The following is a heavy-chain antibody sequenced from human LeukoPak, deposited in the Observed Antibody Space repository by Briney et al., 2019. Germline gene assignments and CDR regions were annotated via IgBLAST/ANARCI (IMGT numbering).Heavy chain of an antibody. V-gene: IGHV3-53*01. J-gene: IGHJ4*02. CDR2: LYSDGNT. D-gene: IGHD1-14*01. CDR3: ARGVEPLAADTLAY. CDR1: GFTVITND. Sequence: GGSLRLSCAASGFTVITNDMTWVRQAPGKGLECGSVLYSDGNTKYADSVQGRFTISRDNSKNTLYLEMNSLNPDDTAVYYCARGVEPLAADTLAYWGQGTLVTVSS.